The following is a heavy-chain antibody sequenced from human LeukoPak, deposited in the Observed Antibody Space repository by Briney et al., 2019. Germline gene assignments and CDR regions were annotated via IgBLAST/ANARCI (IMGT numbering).Heavy chain of an antibody. J-gene: IGHJ4*02. CDR2: IYYSGST. CDR3: ARLTVIEYYDFWSGYSYYFDY. CDR1: GGSISSYY. V-gene: IGHV4-59*01. Sequence: SETLSLTCTVSGGSISSYYWSWIRQPPGKGLEWIGYIYYSGSTNYNPSLKSRVTISVDTSKNQFSLKLSSVTAADTAVYYCARLTVIEYYDFWSGYSYYFDYWGQGTLVTVSS. D-gene: IGHD3-3*01.